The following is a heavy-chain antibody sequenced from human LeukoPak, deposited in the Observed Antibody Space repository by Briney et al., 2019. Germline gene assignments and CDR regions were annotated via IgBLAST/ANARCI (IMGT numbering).Heavy chain of an antibody. CDR2: INHSGST. V-gene: IGHV4-34*01. D-gene: IGHD6-13*01. Sequence: SETLSLTCAVYGGSFSGYYWSWIRQPPGKGLGWIGEINHSGSTNYNPSLKSRVTISVDTSKNQFSLKLSSVTAADTAVYYCARGRSSSWYVGQYYFDYWGQGTLVTVSS. CDR1: GGSFSGYY. CDR3: ARGRSSSWYVGQYYFDY. J-gene: IGHJ4*02.